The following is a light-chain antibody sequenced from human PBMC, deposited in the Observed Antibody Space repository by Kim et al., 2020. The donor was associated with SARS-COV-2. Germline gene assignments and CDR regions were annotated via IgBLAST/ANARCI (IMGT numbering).Light chain of an antibody. CDR1: QGVSSN. CDR3: QQYNNWPYT. Sequence: SVSPGDRATLSCRASQGVSSNLAWYQQKPGQAPRPLIYGASTRATGIPARFSGSGSGTEFTLTISSLQSEDFAVYYCQQYNNWPYTFGQGTKLEI. CDR2: GAS. J-gene: IGKJ2*01. V-gene: IGKV3-15*01.